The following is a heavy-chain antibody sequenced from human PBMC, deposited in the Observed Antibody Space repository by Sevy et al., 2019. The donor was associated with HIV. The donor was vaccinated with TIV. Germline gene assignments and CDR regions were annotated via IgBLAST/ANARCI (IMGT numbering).Heavy chain of an antibody. J-gene: IGHJ4*02. CDR1: GFTFSSYG. D-gene: IGHD1-26*01. Sequence: GGSLRLSCAASGFTFSSYGMHWVRQAAGKGLEWVAVIWYDGSNKYYADSVKGRFTISRDNSKNTLYLQMNSLRAEDTAVYYCAREVSGSYDYWGQGTLVTVSS. CDR2: IWYDGSNK. V-gene: IGHV3-33*01. CDR3: AREVSGSYDY.